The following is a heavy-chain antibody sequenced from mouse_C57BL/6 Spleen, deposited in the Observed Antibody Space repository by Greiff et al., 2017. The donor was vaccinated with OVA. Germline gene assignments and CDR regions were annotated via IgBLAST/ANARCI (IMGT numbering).Heavy chain of an antibody. Sequence: QVQLQQPGAELVKPGASVKVSCKASGYTFTSYWMHWVKQRPGQGLEWIGRIHPSDSDTNYNQKFKGKATLTVDKSSSTDYMQLSSLTSEDSAVYYCAPEGYDYDVSWFAYWGQGTLVTVSA. CDR1: GYTFTSYW. J-gene: IGHJ3*01. CDR2: IHPSDSDT. V-gene: IGHV1-74*01. CDR3: APEGYDYDVSWFAY. D-gene: IGHD2-4*01.